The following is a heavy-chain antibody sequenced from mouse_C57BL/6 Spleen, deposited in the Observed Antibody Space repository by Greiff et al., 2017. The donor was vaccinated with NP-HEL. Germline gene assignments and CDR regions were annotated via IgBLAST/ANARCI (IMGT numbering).Heavy chain of an antibody. CDR1: GFTFSDYY. CDR3: ARSMATPYAMDY. J-gene: IGHJ4*01. V-gene: IGHV5-12*01. Sequence: EVKLVESGGGLVQPGGSLKLSCAASGFTFSDYYMYWVRQTPEKRLEWVAYISNGGGSTYYPDTVKGRFTISRDNAKNTLYLQMSRLKSEDTAMYYCARSMATPYAMDYWGQGTSVTVSS. CDR2: ISNGGGST. D-gene: IGHD1-2*01.